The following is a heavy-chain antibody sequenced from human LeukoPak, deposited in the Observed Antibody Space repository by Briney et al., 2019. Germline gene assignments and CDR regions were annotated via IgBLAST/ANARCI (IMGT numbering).Heavy chain of an antibody. Sequence: PSETLSLTCTVSGGSVSSTSYYWGWIRQPPGKGLEWIATIYYTGSTYYNPSLKSRVTISVDTSKSHFSLKLSSVTAADTAVYYCARQDFGSGILPGYWGQGTLVTVSS. CDR2: IYYTGST. D-gene: IGHD3-10*01. J-gene: IGHJ4*02. CDR1: GGSVSSTSYY. CDR3: ARQDFGSGILPGY. V-gene: IGHV4-39*01.